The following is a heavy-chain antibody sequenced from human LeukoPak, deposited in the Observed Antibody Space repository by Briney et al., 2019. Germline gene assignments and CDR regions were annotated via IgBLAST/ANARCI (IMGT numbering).Heavy chain of an antibody. D-gene: IGHD1-1*01. V-gene: IGHV4-59*08. CDR2: IYYSGST. CDR3: ATWRTAKTGFDY. Sequence: SETLSLTCTVSGGSISSYYWSWIRQPPGKGLEWIGYIYYSGSTKYNPSLKSRVTISVDTSKNQFSLRLSSVTAADTAVYYCATWRTAKTGFDYWGQGTLVTVSS. CDR1: GGSISSYY. J-gene: IGHJ4*02.